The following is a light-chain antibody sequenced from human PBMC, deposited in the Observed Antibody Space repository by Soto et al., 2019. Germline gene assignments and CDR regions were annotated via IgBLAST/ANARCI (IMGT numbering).Light chain of an antibody. CDR3: GAWDHSLNVYL. CDR2: DND. J-gene: IGLJ1*01. Sequence: QSVLTQPPSVSAAPGQRVTISCSGGRSNIGNYYVSWYHQLPGTAPKVLIFDNDKRPSGIPDRFSGSKSGTSATLAITGIQTGDGGEYSCGAWDHSLNVYLFGGGTKVTV. CDR1: RSNIGNYY. V-gene: IGLV1-51*01.